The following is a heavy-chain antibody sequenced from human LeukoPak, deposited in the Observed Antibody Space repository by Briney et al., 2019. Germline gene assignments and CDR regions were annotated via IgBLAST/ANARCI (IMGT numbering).Heavy chain of an antibody. CDR2: INQDQNEI. V-gene: IGHV3-7*03. Sequence: GGSLRLSCAASGFTFSSYWMTWVRQAPGKGLEWVASINQDQNEIHYVDSVKGRFTISRDNAKNSLYLQMNSLRAEDTALYYCAKDMGGSGYYLSHDAFDIWGQGTMVTVSS. D-gene: IGHD3-22*01. J-gene: IGHJ3*02. CDR1: GFTFSSYW. CDR3: AKDMGGSGYYLSHDAFDI.